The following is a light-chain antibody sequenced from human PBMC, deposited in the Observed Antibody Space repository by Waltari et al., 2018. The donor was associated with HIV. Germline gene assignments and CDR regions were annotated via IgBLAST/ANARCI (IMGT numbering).Light chain of an antibody. V-gene: IGLV1-44*01. J-gene: IGLJ3*02. CDR3: ASWDASLNGWV. CDR2: GNY. CDR1: TSNIGIKT. Sequence: QSVVTQPPSVSGTPGQTVTIPCSGSTSNIGIKTVNWYQNLPGTAPKRLIYGNYQRPSGVPDRFSASKSGTSASLAISGLQSEDEADYYCASWDASLNGWVFGGGTKLTVL.